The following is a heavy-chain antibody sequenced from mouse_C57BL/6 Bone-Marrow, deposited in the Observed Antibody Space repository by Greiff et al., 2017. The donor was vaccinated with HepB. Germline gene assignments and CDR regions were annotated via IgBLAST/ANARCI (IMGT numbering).Heavy chain of an antibody. Sequence: EVQVVESGGGLVQSGRSLRLSCATSGFTFSDFYMEWVRQAPGKGLEWIAASRNKANDYTTEYSASVKGRFIVSRDTSQSILYLQMNALRAEDTAIYYCARPLYDGYPAWFAYWGQGTLVTVSA. J-gene: IGHJ3*01. CDR1: GFTFSDFY. D-gene: IGHD2-3*01. CDR3: ARPLYDGYPAWFAY. V-gene: IGHV7-1*01. CDR2: SRNKANDYTT.